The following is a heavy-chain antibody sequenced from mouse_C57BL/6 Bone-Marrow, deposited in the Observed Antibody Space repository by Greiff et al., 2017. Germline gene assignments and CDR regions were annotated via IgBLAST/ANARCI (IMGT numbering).Heavy chain of an antibody. Sequence: VHLVESGAELVRPGASVTLSCKASGYTFTDYEMNWVKQTPVHGLEWIGAIDPETGGTAYNQKFKGKAILTADKSSSTAYMELRSLTSEDSAVYYFTREGYGIYAMDYWGQGTSVTGSS. D-gene: IGHD2-10*02. CDR2: IDPETGGT. J-gene: IGHJ4*01. V-gene: IGHV1-15*01. CDR3: TREGYGIYAMDY. CDR1: GYTFTDYE.